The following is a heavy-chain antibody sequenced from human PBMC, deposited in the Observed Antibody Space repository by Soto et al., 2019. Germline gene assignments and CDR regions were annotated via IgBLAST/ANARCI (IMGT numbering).Heavy chain of an antibody. V-gene: IGHV4-31*03. D-gene: IGHD2-8*02. CDR3: ARGRLWSNNWFDP. CDR1: GGSISSGGYY. Sequence: TAETLSLTCTVSGGSISSGGYYWSWIRQHPGKGLEWIGYIYYSGSTYYNPSLKSRVTIPVDTSKNQFSLKLSSVTAADTAVYYCARGRLWSNNWFDPWGQGTLVTVSS. J-gene: IGHJ5*02. CDR2: IYYSGST.